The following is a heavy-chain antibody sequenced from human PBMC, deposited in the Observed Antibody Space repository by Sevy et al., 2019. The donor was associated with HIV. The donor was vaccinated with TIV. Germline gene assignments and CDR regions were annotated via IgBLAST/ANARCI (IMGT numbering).Heavy chain of an antibody. CDR2: ISGSGGTT. V-gene: IGHV3-23*01. CDR1: GFIFSSSP. CDR3: AKVLSVTFSYWYGLDV. J-gene: IGHJ6*02. D-gene: IGHD4-4*01. Sequence: GGSLRLSCAASGFIFSSSPMSWVRQAPGKGLEWVSSISGSGGTTYYADSVKGRFTISRDNSKNMLYLQMHGLRAEDAATYYCAKVLSVTFSYWYGLDVWGQGTTVTVSS.